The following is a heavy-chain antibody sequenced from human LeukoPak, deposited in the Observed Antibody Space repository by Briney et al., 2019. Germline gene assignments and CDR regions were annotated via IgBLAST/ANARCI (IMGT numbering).Heavy chain of an antibody. CDR2: IRTSGGT. D-gene: IGHD6-6*01. V-gene: IGHV4-61*02. CDR1: GGSISSSSYY. CDR3: ARDEGQLAGYYFDY. Sequence: SETLSLTCTVSGGSISSSSYYWSWIRQPAGKGLEWIGRIRTSGGTNYNPSLKSRVTMSVDTSKNQFSLKLTSMTAADTAVYYCARDEGQLAGYYFDYWGQGTLVTVSS. J-gene: IGHJ4*02.